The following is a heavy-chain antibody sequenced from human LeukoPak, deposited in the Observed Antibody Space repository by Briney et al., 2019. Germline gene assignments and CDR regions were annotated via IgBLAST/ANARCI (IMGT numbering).Heavy chain of an antibody. D-gene: IGHD3-22*01. CDR1: GYSISSGYY. CDR2: IYHSGST. V-gene: IGHV4-38-2*02. J-gene: IGHJ5*02. CDR3: ARGWHYYDSSGYYYSGGFGFDP. Sequence: PSETLSLTCTVSGYSISSGYYWGWIRQPPGQGLEWIGSIYHSGSTYYNPSLKSRVTISVDTSKNQFSLKLSSVTAADTAVYYCARGWHYYDSSGYYYSGGFGFDPWGQGTLVTVSS.